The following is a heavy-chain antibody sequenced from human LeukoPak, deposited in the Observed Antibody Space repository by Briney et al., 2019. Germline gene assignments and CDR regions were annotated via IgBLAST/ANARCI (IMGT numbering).Heavy chain of an antibody. D-gene: IGHD3-22*01. CDR1: GGSFSGYY. J-gene: IGHJ6*02. Sequence: SETLSLTCAVYGGSFSGYYWSWIRQPPGKGLEWIGEINHSGSTNYNPSLESRVTISVDTSKNQFSLKLSSVIAADTAVYYCARWGDSSGGTHYYGMDVWGQGTTVTVSS. CDR3: ARWGDSSGGTHYYGMDV. V-gene: IGHV4-34*01. CDR2: INHSGST.